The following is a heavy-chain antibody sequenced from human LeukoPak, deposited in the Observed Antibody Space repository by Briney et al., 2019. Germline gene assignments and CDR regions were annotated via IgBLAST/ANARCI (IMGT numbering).Heavy chain of an antibody. CDR2: INHSGST. CDR3: ARHPYGDYSPYYFDY. CDR1: GGSFSGYY. V-gene: IGHV4-34*01. J-gene: IGHJ4*02. Sequence: SETLSLTCAVYGGSFSGYYWSWIRQPPGKGLEWIGEINHSGSTNYNPSLKSRVTISVDTSKNQFSLKLSSVTAADTAVYYCARHPYGDYSPYYFDYWGQGTLVTVSS. D-gene: IGHD4-17*01.